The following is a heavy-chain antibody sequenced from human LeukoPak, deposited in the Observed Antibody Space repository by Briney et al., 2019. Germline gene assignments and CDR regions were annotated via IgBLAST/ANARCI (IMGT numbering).Heavy chain of an antibody. D-gene: IGHD6-19*01. J-gene: IGHJ5*02. CDR1: GGTFSSYT. CDR3: ARGPAGLYNWFDP. Sequence: SVKVSCKASGGTFSSYTISWVRQAPGQGLEWRGRIIPILGIANYAQKFQGRVTMTADKSTSTAYMELSSLRSEDTAVYYCARGPAGLYNWFDPWGQGTLVTVSS. V-gene: IGHV1-69*02. CDR2: IIPILGIA.